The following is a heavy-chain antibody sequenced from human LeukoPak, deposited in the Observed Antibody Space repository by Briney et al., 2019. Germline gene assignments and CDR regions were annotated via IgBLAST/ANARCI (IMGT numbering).Heavy chain of an antibody. CDR2: LSAYNGNT. D-gene: IGHD3-10*01. V-gene: IGHV1-18*01. J-gene: IGHJ4*02. CDR1: GYTFTSYG. Sequence: GAPVKVSCKASGYTFTSYGISWVRQAPGQGLEWMGWLSAYNGNTNYAQKLQGRVTMTTDTSTGTAYMELRSLRSDDTAVYYCARSRITMVRGAPYSDYWGQGTLVTVSS. CDR3: ARSRITMVRGAPYSDY.